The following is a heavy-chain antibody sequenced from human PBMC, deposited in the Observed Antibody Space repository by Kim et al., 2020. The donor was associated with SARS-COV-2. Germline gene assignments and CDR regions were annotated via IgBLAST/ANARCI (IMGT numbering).Heavy chain of an antibody. CDR2: INHSGST. CDR1: GGSFSGYY. J-gene: IGHJ4*03. CDR3: ARVGHGSSNSCPHGYFDY. V-gene: IGHV4-34*01. D-gene: IGHD2-2*01. Sequence: SETLSLTCAVYGGSFSGYYWSWIRQPPGKGLEWIGEINHSGSTNYNPSLKSRVTISVDTSKNQFSLKLSSVTAADTAVYYCARVGHGSSNSCPHGYFDY.